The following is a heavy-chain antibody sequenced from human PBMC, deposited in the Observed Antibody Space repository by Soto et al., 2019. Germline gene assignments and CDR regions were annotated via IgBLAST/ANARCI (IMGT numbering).Heavy chain of an antibody. J-gene: IGHJ4*02. CDR2: INAGNGNT. D-gene: IGHD1-26*01. Sequence: QVQLVQSGAEVKKPGASVKVSCKASGYTFTSYAMHWVRQAPGQRLEWMGWINAGNGNTKYSQKFQGRVTITRDTSASTAYMELSSLRSEDTAVYYCARGGGQWERPRGYWGQGTLVTVSS. V-gene: IGHV1-3*01. CDR3: ARGGGQWERPRGY. CDR1: GYTFTSYA.